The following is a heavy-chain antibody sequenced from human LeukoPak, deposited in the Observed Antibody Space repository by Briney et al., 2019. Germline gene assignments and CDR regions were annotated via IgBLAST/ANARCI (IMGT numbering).Heavy chain of an antibody. Sequence: SETLSLTCAVYGGSFSGYYWSWIRQPPGKGLEWIGEINHSGSTNYNPSLKSRVTISVDTSKNQFSLKLSSVTAANTAVYYCARHSGPYSSSWFDYWGQGTLVTVSS. V-gene: IGHV4-34*01. CDR2: INHSGST. CDR3: ARHSGPYSSSWFDY. D-gene: IGHD6-13*01. CDR1: GGSFSGYY. J-gene: IGHJ4*02.